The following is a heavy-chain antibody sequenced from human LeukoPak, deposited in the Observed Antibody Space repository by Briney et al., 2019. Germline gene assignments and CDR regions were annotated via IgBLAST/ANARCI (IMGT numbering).Heavy chain of an antibody. CDR1: GYTFTSYG. J-gene: IGHJ4*02. V-gene: IGHV1-18*03. D-gene: IGHD1-26*01. CDR2: ISAYNGNT. CDR3: ARDRGLQWEPAHFDY. Sequence: GASVKVSCTASGYTFTSYGISWVRQAPGQGLEWMGWISAYNGNTNYAQKLQGRVTMTTDTSTSTAYMELRSLRSDDMAVYYCARDRGLQWEPAHFDYWGQGTLVTVSS.